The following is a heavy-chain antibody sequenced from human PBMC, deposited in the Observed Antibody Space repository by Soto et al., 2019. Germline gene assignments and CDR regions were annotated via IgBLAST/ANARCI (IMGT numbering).Heavy chain of an antibody. J-gene: IGHJ6*02. CDR2: INHSGST. CDR3: ARGEYDFWSGYQTYYYGMDV. V-gene: IGHV4-34*01. Sequence: ASETLSLTCAVYGGSFSGYYWSWIRQPPGKGLEWIGEINHSGSTNYNPSLKSRVTISVDTSKNQFSLKLSSVTAADTAVYYCARGEYDFWSGYQTYYYGMDVWGQGTTVTVSS. D-gene: IGHD3-3*01. CDR1: GGSFSGYY.